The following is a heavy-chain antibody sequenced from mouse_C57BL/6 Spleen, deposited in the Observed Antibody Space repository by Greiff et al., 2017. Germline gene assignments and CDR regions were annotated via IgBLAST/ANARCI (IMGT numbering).Heavy chain of an antibody. D-gene: IGHD2-3*01. CDR2: IHPNSGST. J-gene: IGHJ2*01. V-gene: IGHV1-64*01. Sequence: QVQLKQPGAELVKPGASVKLSCKASGYTFTSYWMPWVKQRPGQGLEWIGMIHPNSGSTNYNEKFKSKATLTVDKSSSTAYMQLSSLTSEDSAVYYCARGDGLDYFDYWGQGTTLTVSS. CDR1: GYTFTSYW. CDR3: ARGDGLDYFDY.